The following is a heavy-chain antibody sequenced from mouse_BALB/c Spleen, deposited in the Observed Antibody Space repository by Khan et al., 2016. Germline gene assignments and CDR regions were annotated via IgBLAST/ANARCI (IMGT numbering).Heavy chain of an antibody. J-gene: IGHJ4*01. V-gene: IGHV5-9-1*01. CDR1: GFTFSSYA. Sequence: EVELVESGGGLVKPGGSLKLSCAASGFTFSSYAMSWVRQTPEKRLEWVATISSGGSYTYYPDSVTGRITISRDNAKNTLFLPMSSLRSDDTAMYYCPSSDSRYDVYYWGQGTSVTVSS. CDR3: PSSDSRYDVYY. D-gene: IGHD2-14*01. CDR2: ISSGGSYT.